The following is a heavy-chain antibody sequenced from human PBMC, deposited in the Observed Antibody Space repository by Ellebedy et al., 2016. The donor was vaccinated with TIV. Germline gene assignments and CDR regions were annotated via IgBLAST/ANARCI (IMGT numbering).Heavy chain of an antibody. J-gene: IGHJ6*02. CDR3: ARDRYGDGMDV. V-gene: IGHV3-13*01. CDR1: GFTFSSYD. Sequence: GESLKISXAASGFTFSSYDMHWVRQATGKGLEWVSAIGTAGDTYYPGSVKGRFTISRENAKNSLYLQMNSLRAGDTAVYYCARDRYGDGMDVWGQGTTVTVSS. CDR2: IGTAGDT. D-gene: IGHD4-17*01.